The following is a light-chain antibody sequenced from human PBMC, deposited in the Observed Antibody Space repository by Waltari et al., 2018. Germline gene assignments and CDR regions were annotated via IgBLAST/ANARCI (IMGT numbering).Light chain of an antibody. CDR3: CSYAGSNTLSF. J-gene: IGLJ1*01. CDR2: EVH. CDR1: SSDIGSYNL. Sequence: QSALTQPAPVSGTPGQSITISCTGNSSDIGSYNLVSWYQHHQGKAPKLIFYEVHKRPSGVSIRFSCIQSRNTASLTVSGLQAEDEADYYCCSYAGSNTLSFLVTWTKVTVL. V-gene: IGLV2-23*02.